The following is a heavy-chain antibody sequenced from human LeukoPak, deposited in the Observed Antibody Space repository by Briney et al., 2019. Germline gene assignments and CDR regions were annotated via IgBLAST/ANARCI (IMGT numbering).Heavy chain of an antibody. D-gene: IGHD3-22*01. CDR3: AKRGVVIRVILVGFHKEANYFDS. J-gene: IGHJ4*02. CDR1: GITLSNYG. CDR2: ISDSGGRT. Sequence: GFLRLSFAVSGITLSNYGMSWVRQAPGKGLEWVAGISDSGGRTNYADSVKGRFTISRDNPKNTLYLQMNSLRVEDTAVYFCAKRGVVIRVILVGFHKEANYFDSWGQGALVTVSS. V-gene: IGHV3-23*01.